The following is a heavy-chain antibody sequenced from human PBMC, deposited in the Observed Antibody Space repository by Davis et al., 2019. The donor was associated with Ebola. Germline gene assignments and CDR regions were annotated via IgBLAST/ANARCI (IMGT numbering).Heavy chain of an antibody. CDR2: INPSGGST. J-gene: IGHJ5*02. V-gene: IGHV1-46*01. Sequence: ASVKVSCKASGYTFTGYHVHWVRQAPGQGLEWIGRINPSGGSTSYAQKFQGRVTMTTDTSTSTAYMELRSLRSDDTAVYYCARSPAKDYSSGCNWFDPWGQGTLVTVSS. CDR1: GYTFTGYH. CDR3: ARSPAKDYSSGCNWFDP. D-gene: IGHD6-19*01.